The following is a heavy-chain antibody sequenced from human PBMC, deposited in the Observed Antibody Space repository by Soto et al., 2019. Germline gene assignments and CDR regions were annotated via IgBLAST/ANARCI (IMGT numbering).Heavy chain of an antibody. J-gene: IGHJ6*02. CDR3: ATQGFGIFHCLVDV. D-gene: IGHD3-10*01. CDR1: GGSISSISNHS. Sequence: QLQLQASGPGLVKPSETLSLTCTVSGGSISSISNHSCSGLRLPPGKGLEWSGYISNSGYTSYNLSLKCRVIISVQKFKDQFSLKLASVTAADTAVYYCATQGFGIFHCLVDVWGQGTTVTVSS. CDR2: ISNSGYT. V-gene: IGHV4-61*05.